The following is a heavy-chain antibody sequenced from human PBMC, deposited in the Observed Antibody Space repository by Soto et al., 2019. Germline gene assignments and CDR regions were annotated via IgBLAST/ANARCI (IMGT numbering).Heavy chain of an antibody. D-gene: IGHD2-21*02. CDR2: INHSGST. CDR3: ARVTGMGV. Sequence: SETLSLTCAVYGGSFSGYYWSWIRQPPGKGLEWIGEINHSGSTNYNPSLKRRVTISVDTSKKQFSLNLSSVTAADTAVYYCARVTGMGVWGQGTTVTVSS. V-gene: IGHV4-34*01. CDR1: GGSFSGYY. J-gene: IGHJ6*02.